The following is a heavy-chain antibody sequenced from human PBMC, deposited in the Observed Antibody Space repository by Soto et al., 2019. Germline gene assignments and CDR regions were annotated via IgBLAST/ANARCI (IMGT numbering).Heavy chain of an antibody. J-gene: IGHJ5*02. CDR1: GYTFTSYD. D-gene: IGHD3-10*01. CDR3: ASGLRITMVRGVLAPTS. CDR2: MNPNSGNT. V-gene: IGHV1-8*01. Sequence: VKVSCKASGYTFTSYDINWVRQATGQGLEWMGWMNPNSGNTGYAQKFQGRVTMTRNTSISTAYMELSSLRSEDTAVYYCASGLRITMVRGVLAPTSWAQGPLVTVSS.